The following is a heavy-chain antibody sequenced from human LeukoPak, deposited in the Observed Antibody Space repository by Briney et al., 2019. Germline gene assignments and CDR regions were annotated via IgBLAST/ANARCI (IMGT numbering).Heavy chain of an antibody. D-gene: IGHD3-10*01. J-gene: IGHJ4*02. Sequence: GGSLRLSCAASGFTFSSYSMNWVRQAPGKGLEWVSSISSSSSYIYYADSVKGRFTISRDNAKNSLYLQMNSLRAEDTAVYYCARDLTRQVRGVISYWGQGTLVTVSS. CDR3: ARDLTRQVRGVISY. CDR2: ISSSSSYI. V-gene: IGHV3-21*01. CDR1: GFTFSSYS.